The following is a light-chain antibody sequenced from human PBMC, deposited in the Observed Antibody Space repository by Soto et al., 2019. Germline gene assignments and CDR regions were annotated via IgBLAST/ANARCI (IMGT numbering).Light chain of an antibody. J-gene: IGKJ5*01. Sequence: EIQLTQSPSFLSASVGDTVTITCRASQCISSSLAWYQQKPGKAPTLLMFAVSTLQSGVPSRFSGSGSGTEFTLTISSLQPEDFAFYYCQQLYSYPTFGQGTRLDIK. V-gene: IGKV1-9*01. CDR2: AVS. CDR3: QQLYSYPT. CDR1: QCISSS.